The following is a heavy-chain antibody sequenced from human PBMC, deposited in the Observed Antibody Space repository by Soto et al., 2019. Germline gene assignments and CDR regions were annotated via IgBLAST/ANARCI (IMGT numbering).Heavy chain of an antibody. CDR1: GCTFSSYA. Sequence: ASVKVSCKASGCTFSSYAISWVRQAPGQGLEWMGGIIPIFGTANYAQKFQGRVTITADESTSTAYMELSSLRSEDTAVYYCVSGYSSSWYPDRFGYWGQGTLVTVSS. CDR3: VSGYSSSWYPDRFGY. J-gene: IGHJ4*02. D-gene: IGHD6-13*01. CDR2: IIPIFGTA. V-gene: IGHV1-69*13.